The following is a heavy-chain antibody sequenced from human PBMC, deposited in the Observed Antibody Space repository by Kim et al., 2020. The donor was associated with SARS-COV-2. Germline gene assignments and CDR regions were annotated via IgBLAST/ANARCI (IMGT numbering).Heavy chain of an antibody. J-gene: IGHJ5*02. V-gene: IGHV1-18*01. Sequence: ASVKVSCKASGYTFTSYVISWVRQAPGQGLEWMGWISGYNGNTNYAQKFQGRVTMTTDTSTSTAYMDLRSLRSDDTAVYYWARAHAGYSSSWYTGNWFDP. D-gene: IGHD6-13*01. CDR3: ARAHAGYSSSWYTGNWFDP. CDR2: ISGYNGNT. CDR1: GYTFTSYV.